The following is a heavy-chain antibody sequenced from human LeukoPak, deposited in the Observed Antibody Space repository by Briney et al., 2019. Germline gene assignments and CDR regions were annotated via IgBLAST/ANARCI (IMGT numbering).Heavy chain of an antibody. J-gene: IGHJ5*02. D-gene: IGHD6-6*01. V-gene: IGHV3-21*01. CDR1: GFTFSSYA. CDR3: ARDSYSSFPEWFDP. Sequence: GGSLRLSCAASGFTFSSYAMSWVRQAPGKGLEWVSSISAGESSIQYADSVKGRFTISRDNAQNSLSLQMNSLRADDTAVYYCARDSYSSFPEWFDPWGQGTLVTVSS. CDR2: ISAGESSI.